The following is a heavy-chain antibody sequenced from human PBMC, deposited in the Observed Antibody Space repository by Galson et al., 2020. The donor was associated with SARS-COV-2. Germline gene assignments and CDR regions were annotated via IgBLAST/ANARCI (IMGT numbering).Heavy chain of an antibody. Sequence: GESLKIPCAGYGFTFSSYEMNWVRQAPGKGLEWVSYISGSGTNIYYADSVKGRFTISRDNAMNSLYLQMTSLRAEDTAVYYCASPYLAAASFFGAFDIWGLGTMVTVSS. CDR1: GFTFSSYE. CDR2: ISGSGTNI. CDR3: ASPYLAAASFFGAFDI. V-gene: IGHV3-48*03. D-gene: IGHD2-15*01. J-gene: IGHJ3*02.